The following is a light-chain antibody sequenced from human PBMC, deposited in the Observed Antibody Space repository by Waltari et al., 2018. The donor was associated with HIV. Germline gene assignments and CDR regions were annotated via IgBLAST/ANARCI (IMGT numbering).Light chain of an antibody. CDR2: EDN. CDR1: SGDIASKY. CDR3: QSYDYTIQV. Sequence: FILTQPHSVSESPGKTVIISCTRNSGDIASKYVQWYQQRPGSAPTPVIYEDNRSPSGVPDRFSGSIDSASNSAFLTISGLKTEDEAAYYCQSYDYTIQVFGGGTKLTVL. V-gene: IGLV6-57*04. J-gene: IGLJ3*02.